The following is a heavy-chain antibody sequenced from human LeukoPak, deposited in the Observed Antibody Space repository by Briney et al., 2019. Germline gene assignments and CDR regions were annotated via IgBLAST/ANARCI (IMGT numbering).Heavy chain of an antibody. D-gene: IGHD2-2*01. J-gene: IGHJ6*03. Sequence: SQTLSLTCTVSGGSISSGGYYWSWIRQHPGKGLEWIGYIYYSGSTYYNPSLKSRVTISVDTSKNQFSLKLSSVTAADTAVYYCARDVEDIVVVPAATPGYYMDVWGKGTTVTVSS. CDR1: GGSISSGGYY. V-gene: IGHV4-31*03. CDR3: ARDVEDIVVVPAATPGYYMDV. CDR2: IYYSGST.